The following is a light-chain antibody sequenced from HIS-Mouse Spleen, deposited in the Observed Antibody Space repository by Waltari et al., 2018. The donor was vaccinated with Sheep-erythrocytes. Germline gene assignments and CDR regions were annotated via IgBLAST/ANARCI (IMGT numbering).Light chain of an antibody. Sequence: EIVLTQSPATLSLSPGERATLSCRASQSVSSSLAWYQQKHGQAPRLLFYDASNRATGSPARFSGSGSGTDFTLTISSLEPEDFAVYYCQQRSNWYTFGQGTKLEIK. CDR1: QSVSSS. J-gene: IGKJ2*01. V-gene: IGKV3-11*01. CDR3: QQRSNWYT. CDR2: DAS.